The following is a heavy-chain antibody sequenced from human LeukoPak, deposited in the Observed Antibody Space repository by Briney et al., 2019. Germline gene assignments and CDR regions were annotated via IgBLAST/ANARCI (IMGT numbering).Heavy chain of an antibody. CDR1: GGSFSSYY. CDR3: ARCRGGFGDYGDYVP. Sequence: SETLSLTCAVYGGSFSSYYWGWIRQPPGKGLEWIGSIYYSGSTYYNPSLKSRVTISVDTSKNQFSLKLSSVTAADTAVYYCARCRGGFGDYGDYVPWGQGTLVTVSS. CDR2: IYYSGST. J-gene: IGHJ4*02. D-gene: IGHD4-17*01. V-gene: IGHV4-39*01.